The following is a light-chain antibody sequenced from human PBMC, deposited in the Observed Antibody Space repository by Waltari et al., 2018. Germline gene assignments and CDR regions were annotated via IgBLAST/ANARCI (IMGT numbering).Light chain of an antibody. CDR2: GAS. Sequence: EIVLTQSPGTLSLSPGERATLSCRASQSVSSSYLAWYQQKPGQAPRLLIYGASSRATGIPDRFSGSGSGTDFSLTISGVQAEDVAVYYCQQYFTTPLTFGGGTKVEIK. J-gene: IGKJ4*01. V-gene: IGKV3-20*01. CDR3: QQYFTTPLT. CDR1: QSVSSSY.